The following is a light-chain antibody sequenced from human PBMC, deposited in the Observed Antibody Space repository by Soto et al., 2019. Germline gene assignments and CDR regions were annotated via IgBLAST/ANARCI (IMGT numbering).Light chain of an antibody. Sequence: QSALTQPASVSGSPGQSITISCTGTSSDIGDYTHVSWYQQHPGKAPKLIIYDVSDRPSRVSNRFSGSKSGNTASLTISGLQTEDEADYYCCSYTSISTSAVFGGGTQLTVL. J-gene: IGLJ2*01. CDR2: DVS. CDR1: SSDIGDYTH. CDR3: CSYTSISTSAV. V-gene: IGLV2-14*03.